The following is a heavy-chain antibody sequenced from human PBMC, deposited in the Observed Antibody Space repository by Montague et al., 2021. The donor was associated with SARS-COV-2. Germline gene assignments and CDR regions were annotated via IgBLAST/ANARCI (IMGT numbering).Heavy chain of an antibody. CDR3: VRGVTMARAIISYFDY. D-gene: IGHD3-10*01. V-gene: IGHV4-39*07. CDR2: VLYTGTP. CDR1: GGSIANSHKY. J-gene: IGHJ4*02. Sequence: SETLSLTRTLSGGSIANSHKYWGWARQPPGKGLEWIGSVLYTGTPYDRCSLTARVTISLDTSKNQFSLKMYSVTAADTAVYYCVRGVTMARAIISYFDYWGQGTLVTVSS.